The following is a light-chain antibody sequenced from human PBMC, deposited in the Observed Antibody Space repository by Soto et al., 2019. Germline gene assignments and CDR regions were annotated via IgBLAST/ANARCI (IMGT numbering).Light chain of an antibody. CDR2: GAS. J-gene: IGKJ1*01. CDR3: QQYGSSGT. CDR1: QSISDT. Sequence: EVVITQSPATLSVSPGGRATLSCRASQSISDTLAWYQQKPGQAPRLLIHGASTRATGIPDRFSGSGSGTDFTLTISRLEPEDFAVYYCQQYGSSGTFGQGTKVDIK. V-gene: IGKV3-20*01.